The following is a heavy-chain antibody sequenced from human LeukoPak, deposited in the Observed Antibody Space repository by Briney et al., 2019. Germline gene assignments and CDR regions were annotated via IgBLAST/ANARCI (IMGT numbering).Heavy chain of an antibody. CDR2: IYYSGST. V-gene: IGHV4-59*01. CDR1: GGSISSYY. CDR3: ARGVFWSGSNDY. D-gene: IGHD3-3*01. J-gene: IGHJ4*02. Sequence: PSETLSLTCTVSGGSISSYYWSWIRQPPGKGLEWIGYIYYSGSTNYNPSLKSRVTISVDTSKNQFSLKLSSVTAADTAVYYCARGVFWSGSNDYWGQGTLVTVSS.